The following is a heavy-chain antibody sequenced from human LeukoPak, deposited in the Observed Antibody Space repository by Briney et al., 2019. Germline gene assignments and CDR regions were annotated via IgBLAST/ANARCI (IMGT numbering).Heavy chain of an antibody. Sequence: GESLRISCKGSGYSFTSYWISWVRQMPGKGLEWMGRIDPSDSYTNYSPSFQGHVTISADKSISTAYLQWSSLKASDTAMYYCASSTYYYGSGSYYRDYYYYYGTDVWGKGTTVTVSS. CDR1: GYSFTSYW. CDR3: ASSTYYYGSGSYYRDYYYYYGTDV. D-gene: IGHD3-10*01. CDR2: IDPSDSYT. J-gene: IGHJ6*04. V-gene: IGHV5-10-1*01.